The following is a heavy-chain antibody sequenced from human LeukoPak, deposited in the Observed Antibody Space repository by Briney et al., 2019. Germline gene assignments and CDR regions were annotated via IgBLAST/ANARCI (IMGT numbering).Heavy chain of an antibody. CDR2: ITHIGST. D-gene: IGHD5-12*01. V-gene: IGHV4-34*01. Sequence: PSETLSLTCAVYGASLSGYYWTWIRQPPGKGLEWIGEITHIGSTNYNPSLKSRVTISVDTSKKHFSLNLSSATAADTAVYYCARRLRFYYYYMDVWGKGTTVTISS. CDR3: ARRLRFYYYYMDV. J-gene: IGHJ6*03. CDR1: GASLSGYY.